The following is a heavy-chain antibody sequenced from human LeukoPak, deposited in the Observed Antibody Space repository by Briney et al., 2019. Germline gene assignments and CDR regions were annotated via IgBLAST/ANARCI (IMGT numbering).Heavy chain of an antibody. CDR2: ISAYNGNT. J-gene: IGHJ3*02. V-gene: IGHV1-18*01. CDR3: ATRLAGTGAFDI. D-gene: IGHD6-13*01. Sequence: ASVKVSCKASGYTLTSYGISWVRQAPGQGLEWMGWISAYNGNTNYAQKLQGRVTMTTDTSTSTAYMELRSLRSDDTAVYYCATRLAGTGAFDIWGQGTMVTVSS. CDR1: GYTLTSYG.